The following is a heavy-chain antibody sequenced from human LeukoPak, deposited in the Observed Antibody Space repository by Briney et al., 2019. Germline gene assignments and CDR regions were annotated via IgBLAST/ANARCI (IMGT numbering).Heavy chain of an antibody. CDR3: ARGGGSGSYYFDN. J-gene: IGHJ4*02. V-gene: IGHV4-59*12. Sequence: SETLSLTCTVSGGSISSYYWSWIRQPPGKGLEWIGYIYYSGSTNYNPSLKSRVTISVDTSKNQFSLKLSSVTAADTAVYYCARGGGSGSYYFDNWGQGTLVTVSS. D-gene: IGHD2-15*01. CDR1: GGSISSYY. CDR2: IYYSGST.